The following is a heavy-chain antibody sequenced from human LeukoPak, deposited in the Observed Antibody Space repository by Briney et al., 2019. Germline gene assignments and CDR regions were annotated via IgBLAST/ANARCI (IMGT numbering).Heavy chain of an antibody. J-gene: IGHJ4*02. Sequence: TGGSLRLSCAASGSTFSSYAMHWVRQAPGKGLEWVAVISYDGSNKYYADSVKGRFTIFRDNSKNTLYLQMNSLRAEDTAVYYCAKAGDDSSGYYPFDYWGQGTLVTVSS. CDR1: GSTFSSYA. CDR2: ISYDGSNK. CDR3: AKAGDDSSGYYPFDY. D-gene: IGHD3-22*01. V-gene: IGHV3-30*04.